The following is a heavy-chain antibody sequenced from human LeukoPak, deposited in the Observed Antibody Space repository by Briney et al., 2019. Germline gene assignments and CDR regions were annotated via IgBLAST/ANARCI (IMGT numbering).Heavy chain of an antibody. D-gene: IGHD1-26*01. J-gene: IGHJ6*04. V-gene: IGHV5-10-1*01. CDR1: GYSFTSYW. CDR3: ARHYLVERTSYYYGMDV. CDR2: IDPSESYT. Sequence: RAGESLKTSCKGSGYSFTSYWISWVRQMPGKGLEWMGRIDPSESYTNYSPSFQGHVTISADKSISTAYLQWSSLKAADTAMYYCARHYLVERTSYYYGMDVWGKETTVTGSS.